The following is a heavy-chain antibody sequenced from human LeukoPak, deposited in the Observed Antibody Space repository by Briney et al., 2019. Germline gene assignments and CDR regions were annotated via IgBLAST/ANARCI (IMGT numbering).Heavy chain of an antibody. V-gene: IGHV1-46*01. D-gene: IGHD2-2*01. CDR2: INPSGGST. J-gene: IGHJ5*02. Sequence: ASVKVSFKASGYTFTSYYMHWVRQAPGQGLEWMGIINPSGGSTSYAQKFQGRVTMTRDTSTSTVYMELSSLRSEDTAVYYCARDQGCSSTSCQTYNWFDPWGQGTLVTVSS. CDR3: ARDQGCSSTSCQTYNWFDP. CDR1: GYTFTSYY.